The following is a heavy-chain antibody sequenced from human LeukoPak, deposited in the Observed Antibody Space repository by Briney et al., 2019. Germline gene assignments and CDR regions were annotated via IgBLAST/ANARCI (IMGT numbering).Heavy chain of an antibody. V-gene: IGHV3-23*01. CDR3: ARGGRQWLFHDAFDI. CDR2: ISGSGGST. D-gene: IGHD6-19*01. Sequence: GGSLRLSCAASGFTFSSYAMSWVRQAPGKGLEWVSAISGSGGSTYYADSVKGRFTISRDNSKNTLYLQMNSLRAEDTAVYYCARGGRQWLFHDAFDIWGQGTMVTVSS. J-gene: IGHJ3*02. CDR1: GFTFSSYA.